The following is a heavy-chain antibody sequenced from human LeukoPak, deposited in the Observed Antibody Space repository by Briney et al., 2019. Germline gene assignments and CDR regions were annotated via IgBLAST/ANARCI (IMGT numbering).Heavy chain of an antibody. CDR3: ARDRAATQDWVEFDP. J-gene: IGHJ5*02. CDR2: IRGSGDT. V-gene: IGHV3-66*03. D-gene: IGHD2-15*01. Sequence: GGSLRLSCAVSGFRASDYYMSWVRQAPGKGLEWVALIRGSGDTFYGDSVKGRFTISRDDSKNTVYLRMNSLRVEDTAVYFCARDRAATQDWVEFDPWGQGTLVTVSS. CDR1: GFRASDYY.